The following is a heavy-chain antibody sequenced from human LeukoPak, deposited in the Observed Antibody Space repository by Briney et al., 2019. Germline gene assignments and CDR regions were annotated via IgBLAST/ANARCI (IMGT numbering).Heavy chain of an antibody. V-gene: IGHV3-23*01. CDR3: AKDVLEGSGYYYPYYFDY. CDR2: ISGSGGST. CDR1: GFTFSSYA. J-gene: IGHJ4*02. D-gene: IGHD3-22*01. Sequence: PGGSLRLSCAASGFTFSSYAMSWVRQAPGKGLEWASAISGSGGSTYYADSVKGRFTISRDNSKNTLYLQMNSLRAEDTAVYYCAKDVLEGSGYYYPYYFDYWGQGTLVTVSS.